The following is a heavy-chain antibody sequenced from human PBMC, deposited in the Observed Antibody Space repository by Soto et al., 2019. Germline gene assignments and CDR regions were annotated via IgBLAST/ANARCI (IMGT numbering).Heavy chain of an antibody. V-gene: IGHV4-30-4*01. Sequence: QVQLQESGPGLVKPSQTLSLTCTVSGGSISSGDYYWSWIRQPPGKGLEWIGYIYYSGSTYYNPSLKSRVIISLDASENQFSLKLTSVSAADTAVYYCATAVYCSSAGCSNWFDPWGQGTPVTVSS. D-gene: IGHD2-2*01. CDR3: ATAVYCSSAGCSNWFDP. J-gene: IGHJ5*02. CDR2: IYYSGST. CDR1: GGSISSGDYY.